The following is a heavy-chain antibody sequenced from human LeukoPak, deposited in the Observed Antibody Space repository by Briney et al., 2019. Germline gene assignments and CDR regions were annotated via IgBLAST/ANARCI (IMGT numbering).Heavy chain of an antibody. CDR2: IYYSGST. Sequence: SETLSLTCIVSGGSISSYYWSWIRQPPGKGLEWIGYIYYSGSTNYNPSLKSRVTISVDTSKNQFSLKLSSVTAADTAVYYCARDRAAAPRGAFDIWGQGTMVTVSS. D-gene: IGHD6-13*01. CDR3: ARDRAAAPRGAFDI. J-gene: IGHJ3*02. CDR1: GGSISSYY. V-gene: IGHV4-59*01.